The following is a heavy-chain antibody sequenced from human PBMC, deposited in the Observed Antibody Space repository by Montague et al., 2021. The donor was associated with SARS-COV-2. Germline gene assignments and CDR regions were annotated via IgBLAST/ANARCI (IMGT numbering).Heavy chain of an antibody. J-gene: IGHJ6*03. CDR3: ARLRDGVVPSPILGVGPYCSSSYTDV. CDR2: INHGLST. Sequence: SETLSLTCAVHGTSFSGYYGNWIRQPPGKGLEWSWVINHGLSTKYRPSLKSRLTMSADTVKNQFSLKLPSVAAAVTAVYYCARLRDGVVPSPILGVGPYCSSSYTDVCGTGTTVTVSS. D-gene: IGHD2-15*01. CDR1: GTSFSGYY. V-gene: IGHV4-34*01.